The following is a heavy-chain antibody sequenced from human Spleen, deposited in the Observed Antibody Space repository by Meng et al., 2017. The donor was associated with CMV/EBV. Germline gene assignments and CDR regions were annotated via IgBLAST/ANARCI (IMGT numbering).Heavy chain of an antibody. D-gene: IGHD6-6*01. J-gene: IGHJ4*02. CDR3: AKDYSSSSLYYFDY. V-gene: IGHV3-21*04. CDR2: ISSSSSYI. Sequence: GESLKISCAASGFTFSSYSMNWVRQAPGKGLEWVSSISSSSSYIYYADSVKGRFTISRDNSRNSLFLQMNSLRSEDAAFYYCAKDYSSSSLYYFDYWGQGTLVTVSS. CDR1: GFTFSSYS.